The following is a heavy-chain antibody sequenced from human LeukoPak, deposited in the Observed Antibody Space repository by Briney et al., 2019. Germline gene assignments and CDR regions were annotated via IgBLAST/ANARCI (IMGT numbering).Heavy chain of an antibody. CDR3: ARESQSWSDAFDI. Sequence: GGSLSFSCAAPGFTLSSYSMNWVRQAQGKGLEWASSISSSSSYIYYADSAKGRFTISRDNAKNSLYLQMNSLRAEDTAVYYCARESQSWSDAFDIWGQGTMVTVSS. J-gene: IGHJ3*02. CDR2: ISSSSSYI. V-gene: IGHV3-21*01. D-gene: IGHD1-26*01. CDR1: GFTLSSYS.